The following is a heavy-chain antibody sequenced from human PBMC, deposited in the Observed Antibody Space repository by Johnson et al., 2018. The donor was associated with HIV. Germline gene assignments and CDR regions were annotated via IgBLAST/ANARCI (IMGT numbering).Heavy chain of an antibody. CDR2: INWNGGST. J-gene: IGHJ3*02. CDR3: ARGAVGGTTYAFDI. V-gene: IGHV3-20*04. CDR1: GFIFDDYG. D-gene: IGHD1-26*01. Sequence: VQLVESGGALVQPGGSLRLSCTASGFIFDDYGMSWVRQGPGKGLEWVSGINWNGGSTGYADSVKGRFTISRDNAKNYLYLQMNSLRAEDTALYYCARGAVGGTTYAFDIWGQGTMVTVSS.